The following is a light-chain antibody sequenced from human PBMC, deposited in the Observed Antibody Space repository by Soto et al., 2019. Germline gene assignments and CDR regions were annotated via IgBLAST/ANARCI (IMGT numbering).Light chain of an antibody. CDR1: QSVSGY. CDR3: HQRSDWPPVT. V-gene: IGKV3-11*01. Sequence: EIVLAHSPATHSSSPGEIATLSCRASQSVSGYIDWSQQQPGQAPRPRLYDAATWATGIRARVSGSGSGTDLTLTISSLEPEDSAIYYCHQRSDWPPVTFGGGTKVDIK. J-gene: IGKJ4*01. CDR2: DAA.